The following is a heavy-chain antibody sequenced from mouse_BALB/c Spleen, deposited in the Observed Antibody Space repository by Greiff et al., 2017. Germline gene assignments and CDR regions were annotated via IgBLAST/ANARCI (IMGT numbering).Heavy chain of an antibody. J-gene: IGHJ4*01. CDR3: NARAGEAMDY. V-gene: IGHV14-4*02. D-gene: IGHD3-1*01. CDR2: IDPENGDT. Sequence: VQLKESGAELVRSGASVKLSCTASGFNIKDYYMHWVKQRPEQGLEWIGWIDPENGDTEYAPKFQGKATMTADTSSNTAYLQLSSLTSEDTAVYYCNARAGEAMDYWGQGTSVTVSS. CDR1: GFNIKDYY.